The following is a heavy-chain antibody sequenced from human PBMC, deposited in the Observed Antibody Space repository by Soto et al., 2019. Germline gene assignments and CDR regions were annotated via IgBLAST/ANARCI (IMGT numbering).Heavy chain of an antibody. CDR1: GGSFNDYY. D-gene: IGHD2-15*01. J-gene: IGHJ4*02. CDR3: ARGPHGGNTPGLDS. CDR2: INPSGTT. V-gene: IGHV4-34*02. Sequence: QVQLQQWGAGLLKPSETLSLTCAVYGGSFNDYYWSWIRQPPGKGLEWIGEINPSGTTKNNPSLKSRVTISVDQSKDQFSLRLSSVTAADTAVYYCARGPHGGNTPGLDSWGQGSLVTVSS.